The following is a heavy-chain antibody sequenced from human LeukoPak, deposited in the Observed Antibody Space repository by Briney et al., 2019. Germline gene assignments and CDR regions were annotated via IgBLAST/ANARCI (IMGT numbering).Heavy chain of an antibody. D-gene: IGHD3-16*01. J-gene: IGHJ6*02. Sequence: PGGSLRLSCAASGFTFSSYAIHWVRQAPGKGLEWVAVISYDGSNKYYADSVKGRFTISRDNSKNTLYVQMNSLRAEDTAVYFCARGGGLDVWGQGATVTVSS. CDR1: GFTFSSYA. CDR2: ISYDGSNK. V-gene: IGHV3-30-3*01. CDR3: ARGGGLDV.